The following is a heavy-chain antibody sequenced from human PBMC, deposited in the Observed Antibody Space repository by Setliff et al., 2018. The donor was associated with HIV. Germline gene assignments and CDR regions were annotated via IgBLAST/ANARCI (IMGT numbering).Heavy chain of an antibody. D-gene: IGHD3-22*01. CDR1: GGTFSSYA. Sequence: ASVKVSCKASGGTFSSYAITWVRQAPGQGLEWVGSISASSVNTNYTQGRVTMTTDISTNTAYMEMRTLRSDDTAVYYCVRGVTRDSSGYYRDEYFQYWGQGTLVTVSS. CDR3: VRGVTRDSSGYYRDEYFQY. CDR2: ISASSVNT. V-gene: IGHV1-18*01. J-gene: IGHJ1*01.